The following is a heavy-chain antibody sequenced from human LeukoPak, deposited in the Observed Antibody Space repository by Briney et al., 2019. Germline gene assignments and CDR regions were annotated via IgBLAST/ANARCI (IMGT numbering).Heavy chain of an antibody. CDR1: GGSISSSSYY. V-gene: IGHV4-39*07. J-gene: IGHJ4*02. D-gene: IGHD5-18*01. CDR3: ARDSPAMVVNSWVY. CDR2: IYYSGSI. Sequence: PSETLSLTCTVSGGSISSSSYYWGWIRQPPGKGLEWIGSIYYSGSIYYNPSLKSRVTISVDTSKNQFSLKLSSVTAADTAVYYCARDSPAMVVNSWVYWGQGTLVTVSS.